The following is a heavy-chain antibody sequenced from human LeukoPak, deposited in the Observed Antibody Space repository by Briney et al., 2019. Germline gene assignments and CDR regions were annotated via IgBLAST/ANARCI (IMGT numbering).Heavy chain of an antibody. J-gene: IGHJ4*02. Sequence: SETLSLTCAVYGGSFSGYYWSRIRQPPGKGLEWIGEINHSGSTNYNPSPKSRVTISVDTSKNQFSLKLSSVTAADTAVYYCARVAYDFWSGYYDYWGQGTLVTVSS. D-gene: IGHD3-3*01. CDR3: ARVAYDFWSGYYDY. V-gene: IGHV4-34*01. CDR1: GGSFSGYY. CDR2: INHSGST.